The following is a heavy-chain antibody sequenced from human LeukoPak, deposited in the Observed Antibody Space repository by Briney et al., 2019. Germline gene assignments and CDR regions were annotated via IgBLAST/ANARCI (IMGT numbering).Heavy chain of an antibody. D-gene: IGHD3-10*01. CDR3: AKGGLDFGGTVYMDV. V-gene: IGHV3-74*01. J-gene: IGHJ6*03. CDR1: GFAFSAYW. CDR2: INNDGTAT. Sequence: GGSLRLSCAASGFAFSAYWMHWVRQVPGKGLVWVSRINNDGTATFFADSVKGRFTISRDNPKNALFLQLSGLRVEDTAVYYCAKGGLDFGGTVYMDVWGKGTTVTIS.